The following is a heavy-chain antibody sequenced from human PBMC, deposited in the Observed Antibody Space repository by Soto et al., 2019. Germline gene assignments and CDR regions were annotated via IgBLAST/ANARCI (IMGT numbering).Heavy chain of an antibody. Sequence: QVQLVESGGGVVQPGRSLRLSCAASGFTFSSYAMHWVRQAPGKGLEWVAVISYDGSNKYYADSVKGRFTISRDNSKNTPYLQMNSLRAEDTAVYYCARDGPQWELLDHAFDIWGQGTMVTVSS. CDR3: ARDGPQWELLDHAFDI. D-gene: IGHD1-26*01. CDR2: ISYDGSNK. J-gene: IGHJ3*02. CDR1: GFTFSSYA. V-gene: IGHV3-30-3*01.